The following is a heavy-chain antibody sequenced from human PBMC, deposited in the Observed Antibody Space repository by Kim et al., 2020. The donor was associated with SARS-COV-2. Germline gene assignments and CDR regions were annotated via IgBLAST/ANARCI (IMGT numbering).Heavy chain of an antibody. J-gene: IGHJ4*02. D-gene: IGHD3-10*01. CDR3: ASLGYYYGSGSYFD. CDR1: GYSISSGYY. CDR2: IYHSGST. Sequence: SETLSLTCTVSGYSISSGYYWGWIRQPPGKGLEWIGSIYHSGSTYYNPSLKSRVTISVDTSKNQFSLKLSSVTAADTAVYYCASLGYYYGSGSYFDWGQGTLVTVSS. V-gene: IGHV4-38-2*02.